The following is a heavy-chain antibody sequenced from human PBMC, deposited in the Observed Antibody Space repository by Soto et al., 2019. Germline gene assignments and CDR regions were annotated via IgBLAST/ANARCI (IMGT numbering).Heavy chain of an antibody. D-gene: IGHD5-12*01. Sequence: EVQLVESRGGLVQPGGSLRLSCVASGFTFSNYWMHWVRQAPGKGLVWVSRINSAGTRTNYADSVKGRFTVSRDNAKNTLFLQMDSLRVEDTALFYCVRAAYSGYDSWGQGTLVTVTS. CDR2: INSAGTRT. J-gene: IGHJ4*02. CDR1: GFTFSNYW. CDR3: VRAAYSGYDS. V-gene: IGHV3-74*01.